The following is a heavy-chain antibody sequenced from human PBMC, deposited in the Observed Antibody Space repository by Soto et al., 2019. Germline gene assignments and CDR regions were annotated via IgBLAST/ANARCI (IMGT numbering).Heavy chain of an antibody. Sequence: PGGSLRLSCAVSGLAFSGFWMSWVRQAPGKGLEWLANIKADGSEIYYVDSVKGRFTISRDNAKNSLYLQMNTLRAEDTAVYYCFLGHYMDAWGKGTTVTVSS. D-gene: IGHD3-16*01. V-gene: IGHV3-7*01. CDR2: IKADGSEI. J-gene: IGHJ6*03. CDR1: GLAFSGFW. CDR3: FLGHYMDA.